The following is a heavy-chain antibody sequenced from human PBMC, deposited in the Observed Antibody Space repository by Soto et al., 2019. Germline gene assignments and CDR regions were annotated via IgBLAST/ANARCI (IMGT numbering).Heavy chain of an antibody. CDR1: GGTFSSYA. D-gene: IGHD6-6*01. CDR2: IIPIFGTA. Sequence: GASVKVSCKASGGTFSSYAISWVRQAPGQGLEWMGGIIPIFGTANYAQKFQGRVTITADESTSTAYMELSSLRSEDTAVYYCAGPGGGGGGGGALAAHSFDYWGQGTLVTVSS. V-gene: IGHV1-69*13. J-gene: IGHJ4*02. CDR3: AGPGGGGGGGGALAAHSFDY.